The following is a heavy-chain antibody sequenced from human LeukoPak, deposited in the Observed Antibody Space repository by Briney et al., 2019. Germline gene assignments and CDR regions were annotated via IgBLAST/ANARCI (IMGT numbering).Heavy chain of an antibody. Sequence: SETLSLTCTVSGGSISSGGYYWSWIRQHPGKGLEWIGYIYYSGSTYYNPSLKSRVTISVDTSKNQFSLKLSSVTAADTAVYHCARGSGSYPPRAFDIWGQGTMVTVSS. V-gene: IGHV4-31*03. J-gene: IGHJ3*02. D-gene: IGHD1-26*01. CDR2: IYYSGST. CDR3: ARGSGSYPPRAFDI. CDR1: GGSISSGGYY.